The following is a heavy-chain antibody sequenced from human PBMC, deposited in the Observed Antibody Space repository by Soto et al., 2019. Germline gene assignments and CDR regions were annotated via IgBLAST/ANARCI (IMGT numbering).Heavy chain of an antibody. CDR3: ASIPSGSGFDP. CDR1: GGSISSGGYS. Sequence: QLQLQESGSGRVKPSQTLSLTCAVSGGSISSGGYSWIWIRQPPGKGLEWIGYIYHSGSTYYSPSLKSRVTISVDKSKNQFSLKLGSVTAADAAVYYCASIPSGSGFDPWGQGTLVTVSS. J-gene: IGHJ5*02. V-gene: IGHV4-30-2*01. CDR2: IYHSGST. D-gene: IGHD1-26*01.